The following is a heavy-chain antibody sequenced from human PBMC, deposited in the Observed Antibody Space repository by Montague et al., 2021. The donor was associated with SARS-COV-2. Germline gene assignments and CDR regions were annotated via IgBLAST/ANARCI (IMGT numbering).Heavy chain of an antibody. Sequence: SETLSLTCTVSGGSINDHYRSWIRQSPSKGLEWIGYIPSNGKTNYNPSLKSRVTLSADASRNEFSLKLDSVTAAGTAVYFCARRGYYDSAGYHWHLDLWGRGMLVTVSS. CDR2: IPSNGKT. V-gene: IGHV4-4*09. CDR3: ARRGYYDSAGYHWHLDL. J-gene: IGHJ2*01. CDR1: GGSINDHY. D-gene: IGHD3-22*01.